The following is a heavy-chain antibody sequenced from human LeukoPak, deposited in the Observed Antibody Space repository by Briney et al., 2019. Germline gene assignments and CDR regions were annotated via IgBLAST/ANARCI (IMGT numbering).Heavy chain of an antibody. D-gene: IGHD6-19*01. CDR2: INHSGST. CDR3: ARGRRIAVTGHNWFDP. CDR1: GGSFSGYY. Sequence: SETLSLTCAVYGGSFSGYYWSWIRQPPGKGLEWIGEINHSGSTNYNPSLKSRVTISVDTSKNQFSLKLSSVTAADTAVYYCARGRRIAVTGHNWFDPWGQGTLVTVSS. V-gene: IGHV4-34*01. J-gene: IGHJ5*02.